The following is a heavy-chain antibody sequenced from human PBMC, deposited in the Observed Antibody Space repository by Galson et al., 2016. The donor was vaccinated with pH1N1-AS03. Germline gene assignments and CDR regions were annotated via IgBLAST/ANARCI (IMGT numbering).Heavy chain of an antibody. CDR2: IYPGDSDT. CDR1: GDSFNTYW. D-gene: IGHD2-2*01. Sequence: QSGAEVKKPGESLKISCKGSGDSFNTYWIGWVRQMPGKGLEWMGIIYPGDSDTRYSPSFQGHVTISADASISTASPQWSSLKASDTAIYYRARRGHCTGISCYDLDSWGQGTMVTVSS. V-gene: IGHV5-51*03. CDR3: ARRGHCTGISCYDLDS. J-gene: IGHJ4*02.